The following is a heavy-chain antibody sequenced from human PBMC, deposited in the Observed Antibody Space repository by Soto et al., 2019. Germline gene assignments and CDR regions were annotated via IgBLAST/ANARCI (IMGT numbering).Heavy chain of an antibody. D-gene: IGHD3-10*01. CDR1: GFTFSRNA. CDR3: AKDRPSGYSSGSSTTENWFDP. J-gene: IGHJ5*02. V-gene: IGHV3-23*01. CDR2: ISDAGSTT. Sequence: EVQVLESGGGLVQPGGSLRLSCAASGFTFSRNAMTWVRQAPGKGLEWVSTISDAGSTTYFADSVKGRFSISRDNSKNTLYLQMNSLRAEDTAVYYCAKDRPSGYSSGSSTTENWFDPWGQGTLVTVSS.